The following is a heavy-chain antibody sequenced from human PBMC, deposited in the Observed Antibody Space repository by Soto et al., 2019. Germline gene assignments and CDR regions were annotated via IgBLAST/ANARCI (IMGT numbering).Heavy chain of an antibody. Sequence: SVKVSCKASGGTFSSYAISWVRQAPGQGLEWMGGIIPIFGTANYAQKFQGRVTITADESTSTAYMELSSLRSEDTAVYYCARVAAAGTYFDYWGQGTLVTVSS. V-gene: IGHV1-69*13. CDR1: GGTFSSYA. J-gene: IGHJ4*02. CDR2: IIPIFGTA. CDR3: ARVAAAGTYFDY. D-gene: IGHD6-13*01.